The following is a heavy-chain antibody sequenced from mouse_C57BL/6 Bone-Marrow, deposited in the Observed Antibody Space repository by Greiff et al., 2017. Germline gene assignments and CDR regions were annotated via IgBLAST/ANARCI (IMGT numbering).Heavy chain of an antibody. D-gene: IGHD2-4*01. V-gene: IGHV1-47*01. CDR1: GYTFTTYP. CDR2: FHPYNDDT. J-gene: IGHJ2*01. Sequence: VKLQESGAELVKPGASVKMSCKASGYTFTTYPIEWMKQNHGKSLEWIGNFHPYNDDTKYNEKFKGKATLTVEKSSSTVYLELSRLTSDDSAVYYCAIFYYDYEYYFDYWGQGTTLTVSS. CDR3: AIFYYDYEYYFDY.